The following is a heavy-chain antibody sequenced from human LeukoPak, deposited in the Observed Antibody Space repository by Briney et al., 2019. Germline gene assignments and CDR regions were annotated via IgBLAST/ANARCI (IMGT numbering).Heavy chain of an antibody. CDR2: INQDGSEA. J-gene: IGHJ4*02. CDR3: TRSLDY. V-gene: IGHV3-7*01. Sequence: PGGSLRLSCAASGFTFGSYWMDWVRQSSEQGLEWVANINQDGSEAYYLDSVKGRFTISRDNAKNALFLQMNSLRAEDTAVYYCTRSLDYWGQGTLVTFSS. CDR1: GFTFGSYW.